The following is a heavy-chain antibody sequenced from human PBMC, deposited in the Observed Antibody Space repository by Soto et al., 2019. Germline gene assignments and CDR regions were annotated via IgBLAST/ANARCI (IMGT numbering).Heavy chain of an antibody. Sequence: EVQLVESGGGLVKPGGSLRLSCAASGFTFSNAWMSWVRQAPGKGLEWVGRIKCKTDGGTTDYAAPVKGRFTISRDDSKNTLYLQMNSLKTEDTAVYYCTTYSSSWKFDYWGQGTLVTVSS. CDR3: TTYSSSWKFDY. CDR1: GFTFSNAW. D-gene: IGHD6-13*01. V-gene: IGHV3-15*01. CDR2: IKCKTDGGTT. J-gene: IGHJ4*02.